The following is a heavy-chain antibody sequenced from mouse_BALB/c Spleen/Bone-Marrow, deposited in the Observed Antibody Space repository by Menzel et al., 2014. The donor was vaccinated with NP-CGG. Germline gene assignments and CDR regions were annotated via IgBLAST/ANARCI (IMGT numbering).Heavy chain of an antibody. J-gene: IGHJ4*01. D-gene: IGHD2-12*01. CDR2: IRNKANGYTT. Sequence: EVQVVESGGGLVQPGGSLILSCATSGFTFTDYYMSWVRQPPGKALEWLGFIRNKANGYTTEYSASVKGRFTISRDNSQSILYLQMNTLRAEDGATYYCARNYDGAMDYWGQGTSVTVSS. V-gene: IGHV7-3*02. CDR3: ARNYDGAMDY. CDR1: GFTFTDYY.